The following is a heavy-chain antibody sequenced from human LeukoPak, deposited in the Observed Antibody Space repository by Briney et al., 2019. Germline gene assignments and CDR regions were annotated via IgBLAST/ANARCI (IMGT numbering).Heavy chain of an antibody. V-gene: IGHV1-8*03. CDR3: ARGFSSSGVDCSSTSCYKVFYWFDP. CDR1: GYTFTSYD. Sequence: GASVKVSCKASGYTFTSYDINWVRQATGQGLEWMGWMNPNSGNTGYAQKFQGRVTITRNTSISTAYMELSSLRSEDTAVYYCARGFSSSGVDCSSTSCYKVFYWFDPWGQGTLATVSS. D-gene: IGHD2-2*02. CDR2: MNPNSGNT. J-gene: IGHJ5*02.